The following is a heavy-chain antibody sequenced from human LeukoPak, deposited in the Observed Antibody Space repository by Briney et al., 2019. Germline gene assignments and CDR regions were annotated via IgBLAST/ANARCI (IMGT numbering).Heavy chain of an antibody. J-gene: IGHJ4*02. Sequence: GGSLRLSCAGSGFTFTRFAMYWVRQAPGKGLEVVSAISSNGDRTYYARSVKGRFTISRDNAKNTVDLQMGSLRPEDMGVYFCARMADYTNYYFDYWSQGTMVTVSS. CDR2: ISSNGDRT. CDR1: GFTFTRFA. V-gene: IGHV3-64*01. D-gene: IGHD4-11*01. CDR3: ARMADYTNYYFDY.